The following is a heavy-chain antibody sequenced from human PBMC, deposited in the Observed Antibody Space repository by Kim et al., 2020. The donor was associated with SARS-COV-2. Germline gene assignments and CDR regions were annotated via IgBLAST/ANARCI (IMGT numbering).Heavy chain of an antibody. CDR1: GYTFTSYY. J-gene: IGHJ6*02. Sequence: ASVKVSCKASGYTFTSYYMHWVRQAPGQGLEWMGIINPSGGSTSYAQKFQGRVTMTRDTSASTVYMELSSLRSEDTAVYYCARVWAVAGCYYYGMDVWGQGTTVTVSS. CDR3: ARVWAVAGCYYYGMDV. CDR2: INPSGGST. D-gene: IGHD6-19*01. V-gene: IGHV1-46*01.